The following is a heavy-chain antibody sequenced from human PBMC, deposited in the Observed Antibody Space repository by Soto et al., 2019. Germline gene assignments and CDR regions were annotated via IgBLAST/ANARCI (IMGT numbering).Heavy chain of an antibody. D-gene: IGHD3-22*01. V-gene: IGHV4-34*01. J-gene: IGHJ4*02. Sequence: PSETLSLTCAVYGGSFSGYYWSWIRQPPGKGLEWIGEINHSGSSNENPSLKSRVSISVDTSKNQFSLKLRSVTAADTAVYYCVRGISMKVAVQRDAPDKYCFDYWGQGTLVTVSS. CDR2: INHSGSS. CDR3: VRGISMKVAVQRDAPDKYCFDY. CDR1: GGSFSGYY.